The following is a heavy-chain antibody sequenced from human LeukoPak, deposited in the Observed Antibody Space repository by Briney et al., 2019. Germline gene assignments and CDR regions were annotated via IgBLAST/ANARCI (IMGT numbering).Heavy chain of an antibody. J-gene: IGHJ4*02. CDR1: GGSISSYY. CDR2: IYTSGST. Sequence: KPSETLSLTCTVSGGSISSYYWSWIRQPPGKGLEWIGYIYTSGSTNYNPSLKSRATISVDTSKNQFSLKLSSVTAADTAVYYCARHNMVRASTGTFDYWGQGTLVTVSS. D-gene: IGHD3-10*01. CDR3: ARHNMVRASTGTFDY. V-gene: IGHV4-4*09.